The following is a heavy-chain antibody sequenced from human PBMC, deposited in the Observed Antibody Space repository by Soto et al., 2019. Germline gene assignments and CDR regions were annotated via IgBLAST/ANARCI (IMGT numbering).Heavy chain of an antibody. D-gene: IGHD1-26*01. J-gene: IGHJ4*02. CDR1: GFTFSSYA. V-gene: IGHV3-23*01. Sequence: GGSLRLSCAASGFTFSSYAMSWVRQAPGKGLEWVSAISGSGGSTYYADSVKGRFTISRDNSKNKLYLQMNSLRAEDTAVYYCAKDLVGATVIDYWGQGNPVTVYS. CDR2: ISGSGGST. CDR3: AKDLVGATVIDY.